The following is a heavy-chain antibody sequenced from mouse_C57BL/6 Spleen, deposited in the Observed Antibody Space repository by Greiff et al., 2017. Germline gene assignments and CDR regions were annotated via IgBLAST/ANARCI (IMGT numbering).Heavy chain of an antibody. J-gene: IGHJ3*01. CDR2: IYPRSGNT. CDR3: ARAEGYGYDEDWFAY. Sequence: VQLQESGAELARPGASVKLSCKASGYTFTSYGISWVKQRTGQGLEWIGEIYPRSGNTYYNEKFKGKATLTADKSSSTAYMELRSLTSEDSAVYFCARAEGYGYDEDWFAYWGQGTLVTVSA. CDR1: GYTFTSYG. V-gene: IGHV1-81*01. D-gene: IGHD2-2*01.